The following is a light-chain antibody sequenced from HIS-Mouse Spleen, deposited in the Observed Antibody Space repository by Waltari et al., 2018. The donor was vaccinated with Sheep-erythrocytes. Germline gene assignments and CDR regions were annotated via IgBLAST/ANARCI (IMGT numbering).Light chain of an antibody. CDR1: SSDVGGYNL. CDR3: SSYTSSSTWV. J-gene: IGLJ3*02. CDR2: EVS. Sequence: QSALTQPASVSGSPGQSITISCTGPSSDVGGYNLVSWYQQHPGKAPKLIIYEVSNRPSGVSNRFSGSKSGNTASLTISGLQAEDEADYYCSSYTSSSTWVFGGGTKLTVL. V-gene: IGLV2-14*01.